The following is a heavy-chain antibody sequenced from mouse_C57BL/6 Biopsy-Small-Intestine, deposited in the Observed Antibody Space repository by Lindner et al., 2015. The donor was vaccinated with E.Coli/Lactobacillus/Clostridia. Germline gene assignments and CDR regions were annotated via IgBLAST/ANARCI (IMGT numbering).Heavy chain of an antibody. V-gene: IGHV1-81*01. CDR1: GYTFTSYG. CDR2: IYPRSGNT. CDR3: AREKDYYYGSSLDY. J-gene: IGHJ2*01. Sequence: VQLQESGAELVRPGTSVKMSCKASGYTFTSYGISWVKQRTGQGLEWIGEIYPRSGNTYYNEKFKGKATLTADKSSSTAYMELRSLTSEDSAVYFCAREKDYYYGSSLDYWGQGTTLTVSS. D-gene: IGHD1-1*01.